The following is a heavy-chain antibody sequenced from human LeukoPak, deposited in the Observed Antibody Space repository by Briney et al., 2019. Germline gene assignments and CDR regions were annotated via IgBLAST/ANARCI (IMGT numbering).Heavy chain of an antibody. V-gene: IGHV3-23*01. CDR2: ISPSGGIT. Sequence: QPGGSLRLSCAASGFTFSSHGMNWVRQAPGKGLEWVSGISPSGGITYYTDSVKGRFTISRDNSKNTQSLQMNSLRAEDTAVYYCAKDDDWGRYNHWGQGTLVTVSS. J-gene: IGHJ1*01. CDR1: GFTFSSHG. D-gene: IGHD3-16*01. CDR3: AKDDDWGRYNH.